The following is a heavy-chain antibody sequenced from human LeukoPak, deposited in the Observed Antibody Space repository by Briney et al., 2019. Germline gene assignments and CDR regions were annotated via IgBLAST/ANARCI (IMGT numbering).Heavy chain of an antibody. D-gene: IGHD2-15*01. J-gene: IGHJ4*02. V-gene: IGHV3-23*01. CDR2: ISDSGGST. Sequence: PGGSLRLSCEASGFTFSSYAMSWVRQAPGKGLEWVSFISDSGGSTYYADSVKGRFTVSRDNSKNTLYLQMNSLRAEDTAVFYCAKLPCSGGNCYSGGYYFDYWGQGALVTVSS. CDR3: AKLPCSGGNCYSGGYYFDY. CDR1: GFTFSSYA.